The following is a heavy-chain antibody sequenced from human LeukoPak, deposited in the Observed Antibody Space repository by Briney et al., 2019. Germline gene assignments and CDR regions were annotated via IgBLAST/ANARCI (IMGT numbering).Heavy chain of an antibody. V-gene: IGHV1-69*05. Sequence: SVKVSCKASGGTFSSYAISWVRQAPGQGLGWMGRIIPIFGTANYAQKFQGRVTITTDESTSTAYMELSSLRSEDTAVYYCARGDSSGYYGLYWGQGTLITVSS. CDR2: IIPIFGTA. J-gene: IGHJ4*02. CDR3: ARGDSSGYYGLY. CDR1: GGTFSSYA. D-gene: IGHD3-22*01.